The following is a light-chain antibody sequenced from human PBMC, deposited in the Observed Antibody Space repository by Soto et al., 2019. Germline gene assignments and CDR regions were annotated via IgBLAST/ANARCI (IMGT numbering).Light chain of an antibody. CDR1: SSNIGAGYD. V-gene: IGLV1-40*01. J-gene: IGLJ1*01. Sequence: QSVLTQPPSVSGAPGQRVTISCTGSSSNIGAGYDVYWYQQLPGTAPKLLIYGNNNRPSGVPDRFSGSKSGTSASLAITGLQSQDEADYYCQSYDSSLSGYVFGTGTQVTAL. CDR2: GNN. CDR3: QSYDSSLSGYV.